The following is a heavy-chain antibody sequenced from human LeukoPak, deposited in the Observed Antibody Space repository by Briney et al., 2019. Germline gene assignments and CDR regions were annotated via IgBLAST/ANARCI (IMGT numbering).Heavy chain of an antibody. V-gene: IGHV3-23*01. CDR2: ISGSGGST. J-gene: IGHJ4*02. CDR1: GFTFSSYA. D-gene: IGHD2-15*01. Sequence: GGSLRLSCAASGFTFSSYAMSWVRQAPGKGLEWVSSISGSGGSTYYADSMKGRSTISRDNSKNTLYLQMNSLRAEDTAVYYCAKAKSGYCSGGSCFDSWGQGTLVTASS. CDR3: AKAKSGYCSGGSCFDS.